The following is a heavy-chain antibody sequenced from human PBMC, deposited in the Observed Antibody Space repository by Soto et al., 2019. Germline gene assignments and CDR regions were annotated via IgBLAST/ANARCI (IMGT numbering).Heavy chain of an antibody. D-gene: IGHD2-2*01. CDR2: ISSSSSTI. Sequence: GGSLRLSCAASGFTFSSYSMNWVRQVPGKGLEWVSYISSSSSTIYYADSVKGRFTISRDNAKNSLYLQMNSLRAEDTAVYYCARVHPYCSSTSCYDAFDIWGQGTMVTVSS. V-gene: IGHV3-48*01. J-gene: IGHJ3*02. CDR1: GFTFSSYS. CDR3: ARVHPYCSSTSCYDAFDI.